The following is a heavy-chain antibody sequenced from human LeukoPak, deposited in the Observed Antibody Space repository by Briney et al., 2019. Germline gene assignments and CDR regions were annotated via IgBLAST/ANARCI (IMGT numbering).Heavy chain of an antibody. J-gene: IGHJ4*02. Sequence: PGGSLRLSCAASGFTFSSYSMNWVRQAPGKGLEWVSSISSSSSYIYYADSVKGRFTISRDNAKNSLYLQMNSLRAEDTAVYYCATYMVRGATYYFDYWSQGTLVTVSS. CDR2: ISSSSSYI. CDR1: GFTFSSYS. CDR3: ATYMVRGATYYFDY. V-gene: IGHV3-21*01. D-gene: IGHD3-10*01.